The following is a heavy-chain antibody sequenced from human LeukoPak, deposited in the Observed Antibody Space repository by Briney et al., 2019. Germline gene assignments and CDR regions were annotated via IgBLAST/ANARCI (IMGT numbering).Heavy chain of an antibody. CDR1: GYNFTVYY. D-gene: IGHD2-21*02. CDR3: ARVAGGDWYYFDF. CDR2: INLYSGGT. Sequence: ASVTVSCKAFGYNFTVYYMHWVRQAPGQGLEWMGWINLYSGGTHYAQKFQGRVTMTMDTSINAAYMELSRLGSDGTAVYYCARVAGGDWYYFDFWGQGSLVTVSS. V-gene: IGHV1-2*02. J-gene: IGHJ4*02.